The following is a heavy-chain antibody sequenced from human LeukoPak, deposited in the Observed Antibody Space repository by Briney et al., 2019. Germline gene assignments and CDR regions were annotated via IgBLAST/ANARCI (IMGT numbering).Heavy chain of an antibody. V-gene: IGHV1-3*01. J-gene: IGHJ4*02. CDR3: AREGTIAVAGTWGY. CDR2: INAGNGNT. CDR1: GYTFTSYA. D-gene: IGHD6-19*01. Sequence: ASVTVSCKASGYTFTSYAMQWVRQAPGQRLEWMGWINAGNGNTKYSQKFQGRVTITRDTSASTAYMELSSLRSEDTAVYYCAREGTIAVAGTWGYWGQGTLVTVSS.